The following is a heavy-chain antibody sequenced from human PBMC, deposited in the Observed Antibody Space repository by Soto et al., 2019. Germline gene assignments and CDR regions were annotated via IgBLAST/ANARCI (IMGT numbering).Heavy chain of an antibody. CDR3: TRQTDAVQWLVVPADYNFDY. CDR2: IRSKTNSYAT. D-gene: IGHD6-19*01. Sequence: GGSLRLSCAASGFTFGGSAMHWVRQASGKGLEWVGHIRSKTNSYATAYAESVKGRFTISRDDSMNTAYLQMNSLKTEDTAVYFCTRQTDAVQWLVVPADYNFDYWGQGTLVTAPQ. V-gene: IGHV3-73*01. J-gene: IGHJ4*02. CDR1: GFTFGGSA.